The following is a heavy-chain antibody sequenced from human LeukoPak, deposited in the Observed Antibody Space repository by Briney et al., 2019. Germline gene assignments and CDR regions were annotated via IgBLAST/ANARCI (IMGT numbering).Heavy chain of an antibody. J-gene: IGHJ4*02. CDR1: GFTVSSNY. CDR2: ISGSGGST. D-gene: IGHD3-22*01. V-gene: IGHV3-23*01. CDR3: AKETGYDSTGSLFI. Sequence: PGGSLRLSCAASGFTVSSNYMNWVRQAPGKGLEWVSAISGSGGSTYYADSVKGRFTISRDNSKNTLYLQMNSLRADDTAVYYCAKETGYDSTGSLFIWGQGTLVTVSS.